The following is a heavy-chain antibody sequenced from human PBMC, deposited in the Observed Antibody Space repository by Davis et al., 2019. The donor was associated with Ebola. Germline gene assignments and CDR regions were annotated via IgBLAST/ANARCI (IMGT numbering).Heavy chain of an antibody. CDR1: GYTFTNYY. Sequence: AASVKVSCKASGYTFTNYYMHWVRQAPGQGLEWIGMINPNDGRTIYAQKFQGRVTMTRDTSTSTVYMELSSLRSEDTAVYYCAREDIVVVVAAPSEYYYYGMDVWGKGTTVTVSS. V-gene: IGHV1-46*01. CDR2: INPNDGRT. CDR3: AREDIVVVVAAPSEYYYYGMDV. D-gene: IGHD2-15*01. J-gene: IGHJ6*04.